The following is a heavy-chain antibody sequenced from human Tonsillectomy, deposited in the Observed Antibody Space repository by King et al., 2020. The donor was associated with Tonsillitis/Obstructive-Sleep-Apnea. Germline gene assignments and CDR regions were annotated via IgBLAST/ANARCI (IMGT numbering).Heavy chain of an antibody. Sequence: VQLVESGGGLVQPGGSLRLSCAASGFTFSSYEMNWVRQAPGKGLEGVSYIISSGSTIYYADSVKGRFPISGDNAKNSLYLQMNSLRAEDTAVYYCARGRGTMIGYGMDVWGQGTTVTVSS. CDR3: ARGRGTMIGYGMDV. V-gene: IGHV3-48*03. D-gene: IGHD3-22*01. J-gene: IGHJ6*02. CDR1: GFTFSSYE. CDR2: IISSGSTI.